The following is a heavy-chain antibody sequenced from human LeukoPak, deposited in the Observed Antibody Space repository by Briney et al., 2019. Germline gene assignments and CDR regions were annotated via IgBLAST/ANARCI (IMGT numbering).Heavy chain of an antibody. CDR3: ASPSGWNLHFDY. J-gene: IGHJ4*02. D-gene: IGHD6-19*01. V-gene: IGHV3-53*01. CDR1: GFTVSSNY. CDR2: IYSGGST. Sequence: AGGSLRLSCAASGFTVSSNYMSWVRQAPGKGLEWVSVIYSGGSTYYADSVKGRFTISRDNSKNTLYLQMNSPRAEDTAVYYCASPSGWNLHFDYWGQGTLVTVSS.